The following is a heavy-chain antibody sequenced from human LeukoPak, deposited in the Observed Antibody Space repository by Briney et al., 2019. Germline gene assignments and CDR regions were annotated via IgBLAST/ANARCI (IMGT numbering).Heavy chain of an antibody. V-gene: IGHV3-23*01. CDR2: ISGSGGST. D-gene: IGHD2-15*01. J-gene: IGHJ4*02. CDR1: GFTFSSYA. CDR3: AKLISSATNY. Sequence: GGSLRLSCAASGFTFSSYAMSWVRQAPGKGLEWVSVISGSGGSTYYADSVKGRFTISRDNSKNTLYLQMNSLRVEDTAVFYCAKLISSATNYWGQGTLVTVSS.